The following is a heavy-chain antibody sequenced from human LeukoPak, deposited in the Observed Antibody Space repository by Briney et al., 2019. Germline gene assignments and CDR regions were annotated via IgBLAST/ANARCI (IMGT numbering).Heavy chain of an antibody. J-gene: IGHJ6*03. D-gene: IGHD1-7*01. V-gene: IGHV1-2*02. CDR3: ARVGQRGSITGTTGYMDV. CDR2: INPNSGGT. CDR1: GGTLSSYA. Sequence: GASVKVSCKASGGTLSSYAISWVRQAPGQGLEWMGWINPNSGGTNYAQKFQGRVTMTRDTSISTAYMELSRLRSDDTAVYYCARVGQRGSITGTTGYMDVWGKGTTVTVSS.